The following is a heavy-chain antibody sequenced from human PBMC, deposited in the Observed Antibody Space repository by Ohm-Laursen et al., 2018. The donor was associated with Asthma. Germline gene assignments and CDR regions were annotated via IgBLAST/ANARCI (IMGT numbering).Heavy chain of an antibody. CDR1: GYTFSRYS. CDR3: ATSKPADLGISFYDY. V-gene: IGHV3-21*01. Sequence: SLRLSCAASGYTFSRYSIHWVRQAPGKGLEWVSSISRSSDYIHYADSVKGRFTISRDNAKNSLHLQMNSLRAEDTAVYYCATSKPADLGISFYDYWGQGTLVTVSS. D-gene: IGHD7-27*01. CDR2: ISRSSDYI. J-gene: IGHJ4*02.